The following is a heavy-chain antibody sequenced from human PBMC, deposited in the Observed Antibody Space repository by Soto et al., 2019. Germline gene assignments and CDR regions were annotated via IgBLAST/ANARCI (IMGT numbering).Heavy chain of an antibody. D-gene: IGHD6-13*01. CDR3: ARGLSSSWSYYYYGMDV. Sequence: QVQLVQSGAEVKKPGASVKVSCKASGYTFTSYDINWVRQATGQGLEWMGWMNPNSGNTGYAQKFQGRVTMTRNTSISTAYMELSRLRSEDTAVYYCARGLSSSWSYYYYGMDVWGQGTTVTVSS. J-gene: IGHJ6*02. CDR1: GYTFTSYD. V-gene: IGHV1-8*01. CDR2: MNPNSGNT.